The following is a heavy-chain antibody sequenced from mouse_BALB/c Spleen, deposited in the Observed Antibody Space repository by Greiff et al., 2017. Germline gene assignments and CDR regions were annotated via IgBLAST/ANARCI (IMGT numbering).Heavy chain of an antibody. Sequence: EVKLMESGPGLVKPSQSLSLTCTVTGYSITSDYAWNWIRQFPGNKLEWMGYISYSGSTSYNPSLKSRISITRDTSKNQFFLQLNSVTTEDTATYYCARNYGSSLYYAMDYWGQGTSVTVSS. J-gene: IGHJ4*01. D-gene: IGHD1-1*01. V-gene: IGHV3-2*02. CDR3: ARNYGSSLYYAMDY. CDR2: ISYSGST. CDR1: GYSITSDYA.